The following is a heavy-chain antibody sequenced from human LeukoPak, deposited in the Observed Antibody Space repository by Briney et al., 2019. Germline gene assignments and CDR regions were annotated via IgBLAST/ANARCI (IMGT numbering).Heavy chain of an antibody. CDR3: ARGDYYDTDAFDI. CDR1: GYTFTSYD. Sequence: ASVKVSCKASGYTFTSYDINWVRQATGQGLEWMGWMNPNSGNTGYTQKFQGRVTMTRNTSISTAYMELSSLRSEDTDVYYCARGDYYDTDAFDIWGQGTMVTVSS. J-gene: IGHJ3*02. CDR2: MNPNSGNT. V-gene: IGHV1-8*01. D-gene: IGHD3-22*01.